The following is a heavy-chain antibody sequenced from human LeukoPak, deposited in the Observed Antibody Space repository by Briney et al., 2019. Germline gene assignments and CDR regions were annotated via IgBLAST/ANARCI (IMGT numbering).Heavy chain of an antibody. J-gene: IGHJ4*02. CDR2: ISGSGGST. V-gene: IGHV3-23*01. D-gene: IGHD6-19*01. CDR3: AKDKYGSGGIAVAGAYFDY. Sequence: GGSLRLSCAASGFTFSSYAMSWVRQAPGKGLEWVSGISGSGGSTYYADSVKGRFTISRDNSKNTLYVQMNSLRAEDTAVYYCAKDKYGSGGIAVAGAYFDYWGQGTLVPVSS. CDR1: GFTFSSYA.